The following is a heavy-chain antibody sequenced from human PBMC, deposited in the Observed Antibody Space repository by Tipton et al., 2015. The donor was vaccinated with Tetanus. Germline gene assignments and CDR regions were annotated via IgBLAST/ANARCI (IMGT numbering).Heavy chain of an antibody. CDR2: IKEDGSVK. CDR1: GFTFSNYW. V-gene: IGHV3-7*01. Sequence: SLRLSCVASGFTFSNYWMSWVRQAPGKGPEWVANIKEDGSVKGHVDSVKGRFTISRDNAKNSLSLQMSSLRGEDTAVYYCAREGYWGQGPLVTVSS. CDR3: AREGY. J-gene: IGHJ4*02.